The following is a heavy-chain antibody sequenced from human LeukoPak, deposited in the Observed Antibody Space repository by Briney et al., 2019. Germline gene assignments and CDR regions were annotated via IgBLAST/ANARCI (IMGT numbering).Heavy chain of an antibody. CDR1: GFTFTTYW. D-gene: IGHD6-13*01. Sequence: GESLRLSCAASGFTFTTYWMSWVRQAPGKGLEWVANIKQDGTEKYYVDSVKGRFTISRDNSKNTLYLQMNSLRAEDTALYYCAKDFFGSGSSWYNYFDYWGQGTLVTVSS. J-gene: IGHJ4*02. V-gene: IGHV3-7*03. CDR2: IKQDGTEK. CDR3: AKDFFGSGSSWYNYFDY.